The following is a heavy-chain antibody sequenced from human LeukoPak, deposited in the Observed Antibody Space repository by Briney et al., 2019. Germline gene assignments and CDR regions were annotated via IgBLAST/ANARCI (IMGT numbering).Heavy chain of an antibody. V-gene: IGHV3-66*01. D-gene: IGHD3-10*01. CDR3: ARALWFGEKGGIDY. J-gene: IGHJ4*02. CDR2: IYSGGST. CDR1: GFTVSSNY. Sequence: GGSLRPSCAASGFTVSSNYMSWVRQAPGKGLEWVSLIYSGGSTFYADSVKGRFTISSDNSKNTLYLQMNSLRAEDTAVYYCARALWFGEKGGIDYWGQGTLVTVSS.